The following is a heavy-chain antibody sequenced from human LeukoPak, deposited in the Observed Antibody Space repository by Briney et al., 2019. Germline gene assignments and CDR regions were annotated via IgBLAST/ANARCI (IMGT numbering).Heavy chain of an antibody. CDR1: GYTFTSYY. Sequence: ASVKVSCKASGYTFTSYYMHWVRQAPGQGLEWMGIINPSGGSTSYAQKFQGRVTITADESTSTAYMELSSLRSEDTAVYYCARDGDYGSGSYYIEYWGQGTLVTVSS. V-gene: IGHV1-46*01. CDR3: ARDGDYGSGSYYIEY. J-gene: IGHJ4*02. CDR2: INPSGGST. D-gene: IGHD3-10*01.